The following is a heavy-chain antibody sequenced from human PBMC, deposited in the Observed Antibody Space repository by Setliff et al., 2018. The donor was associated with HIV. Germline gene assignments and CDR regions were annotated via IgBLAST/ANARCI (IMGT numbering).Heavy chain of an antibody. Sequence: SETLSLTCAVYGGSLNDYYWSWIRLPPGKGLEWIGEINHSGSTNYNPSLKSRVTISVDTSKNQFSLKLTSVTAADTAVYYCARRDWLPLGGLDYWGQGTLVTVSS. CDR1: GGSLNDYY. J-gene: IGHJ4*02. D-gene: IGHD3-10*01. V-gene: IGHV4-34*01. CDR3: ARRDWLPLGGLDY. CDR2: INHSGST.